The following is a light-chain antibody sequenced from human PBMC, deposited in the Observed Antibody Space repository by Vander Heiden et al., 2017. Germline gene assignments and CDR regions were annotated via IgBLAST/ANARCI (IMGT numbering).Light chain of an antibody. Sequence: DIQMTQSPSSLSASVGDRVTITCRASQSITSYLNWYQQKPGKAPNLLIYAASSLQGGVPSRFSGSGSGTDFTLTISSLQPEDFATYYCQQSYSSPYTFGQWTNLEIK. CDR1: QSITSY. V-gene: IGKV1-39*01. CDR2: AAS. J-gene: IGKJ2*01. CDR3: QQSYSSPYT.